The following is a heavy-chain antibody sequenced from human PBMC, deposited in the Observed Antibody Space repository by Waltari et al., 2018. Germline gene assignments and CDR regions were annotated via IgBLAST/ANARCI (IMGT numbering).Heavy chain of an antibody. Sequence: PGKGLEWIGYIYYSGSTNYNPSLKSRVTISVDTSKNQFSLKLSSVTAADTAVYYCARVSGYSSGWYLFDYWGQGTLVTVSS. J-gene: IGHJ4*02. V-gene: IGHV4-59*01. D-gene: IGHD6-19*01. CDR2: IYYSGST. CDR3: ARVSGYSSGWYLFDY.